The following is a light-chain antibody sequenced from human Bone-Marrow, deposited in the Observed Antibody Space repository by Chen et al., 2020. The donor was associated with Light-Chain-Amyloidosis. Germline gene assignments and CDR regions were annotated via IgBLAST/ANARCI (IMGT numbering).Light chain of an antibody. V-gene: IGLV3-25*03. J-gene: IGLJ2*01. CDR3: QSADSSGTYEVI. CDR2: RET. Sequence: SYELTQPPSVSVSPGQTARITCSGDDLPTKYAYWSQPKPCQAPVLVIHRETERPSGISKRFSGSSSGTTATLTISGVQAEAEADYHCQSADSSGTYEVIFGGGTKLTFL. CDR1: DLPTKY.